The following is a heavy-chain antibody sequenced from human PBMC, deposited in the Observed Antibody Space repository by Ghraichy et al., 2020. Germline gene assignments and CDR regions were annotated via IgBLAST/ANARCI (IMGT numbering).Heavy chain of an antibody. CDR3: VRLNKEFKRRKFGSSGHVWEFSFGLDA. J-gene: IGHJ6*02. CDR2: TYYRGAT. Sequence: SETLSLTCTVDSDSYFWSWIRQTPKKGLEWIGNTYYRGATNYNPSLANRVSVSLHTSVNQFSLTLNSVSSADSAVYYCVRLNKEFKRRKFGSSGHVWEFSFGLDAWGQGTTVIVSS. CDR1: SDSYF. V-gene: IGHV4-59*08. D-gene: IGHD6-19*01.